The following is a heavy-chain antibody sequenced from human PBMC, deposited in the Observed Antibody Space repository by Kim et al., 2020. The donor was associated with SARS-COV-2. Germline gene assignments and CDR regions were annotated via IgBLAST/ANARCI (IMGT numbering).Heavy chain of an antibody. V-gene: IGHV1-69*13. J-gene: IGHJ6*02. CDR1: GGTFSSYA. CDR3: ARDNAYYYDSSGYSSNYYGMDV. Sequence: SVKVSCKASGGTFSSYAISWVRQAPGQGLEWMGGIIPIFGTANYAQKFQGRVTITADESTSTAYMELSSLRSEDTAVYYCARDNAYYYDSSGYSSNYYGMDVCGQGTTVTVSS. D-gene: IGHD3-22*01. CDR2: IIPIFGTA.